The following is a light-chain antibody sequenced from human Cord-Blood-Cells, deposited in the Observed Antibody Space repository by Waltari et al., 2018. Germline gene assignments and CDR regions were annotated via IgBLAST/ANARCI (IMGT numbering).Light chain of an antibody. CDR2: WGS. J-gene: IGKJ5*01. Sequence: DIVMTQSPDSLAVSLGERATINFKSIQSVLYSSNKKNYLAWYQQKPRQPSKLPIYWGSTPVSGVPERFSGSGFGTDFTLTISSRQAEDVAVYYCQQYYSTPITFGQGTRLEIK. CDR3: QQYYSTPIT. V-gene: IGKV4-1*01. CDR1: QSVLYSSNKKNY.